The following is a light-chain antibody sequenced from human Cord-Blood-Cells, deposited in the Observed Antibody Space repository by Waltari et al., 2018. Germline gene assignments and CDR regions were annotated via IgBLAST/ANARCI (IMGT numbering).Light chain of an antibody. CDR2: AAS. J-gene: IGKJ2*01. V-gene: IGKV1-8*01. CDR3: QQYYSYPYT. CDR1: QGISIY. Sequence: AIRITQSPSSLSASAGDRVTITCRPRQGISIYLAWYQQKPGKAPKLLIYAASTLQSGVPSRFSGSGSGTDFTLTISCLQSEDFATYYCQQYYSYPYTFGQGTKLEIK.